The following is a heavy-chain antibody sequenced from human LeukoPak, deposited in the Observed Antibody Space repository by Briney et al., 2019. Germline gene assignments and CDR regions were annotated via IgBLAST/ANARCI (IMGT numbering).Heavy chain of an antibody. CDR2: ISSNGGST. J-gene: IGHJ6*03. D-gene: IGHD6-6*01. CDR1: GFTFSSYA. Sequence: PGGSLRLSCAASGFTFSSYAMHWVRQAPGKGLEYVSAISSNGGSTYYANSVKGRFTISRDNSKNTLYLQMGSLRAEDMAVYYWARGNLIAARPDYYYYMDVWGKGTTVTVSS. CDR3: ARGNLIAARPDYYYYMDV. V-gene: IGHV3-64*01.